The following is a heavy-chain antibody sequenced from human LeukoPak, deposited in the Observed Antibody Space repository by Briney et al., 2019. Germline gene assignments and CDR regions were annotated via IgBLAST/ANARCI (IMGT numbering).Heavy chain of an antibody. CDR3: ARYGGSGDYYFDY. J-gene: IGHJ4*02. CDR1: GGSFSGYY. D-gene: IGHD3-10*01. V-gene: IGHV4-34*01. Sequence: SETLSLTCAVYGGSFSGYYWSWIRQPPGKGLEWIGEINHSGSTNYNPSLKSRVTISVDTSKNQFSLRLSSVTAADTAVYYCARYGGSGDYYFDYWGQGTLVTVSS. CDR2: INHSGST.